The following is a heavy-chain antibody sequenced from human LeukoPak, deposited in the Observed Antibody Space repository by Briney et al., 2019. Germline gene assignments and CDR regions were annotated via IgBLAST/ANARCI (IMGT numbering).Heavy chain of an antibody. Sequence: PGGSLRLSCAASGFTFSSNPMTWVRQAPGEGLEWVSAISESGGSTYYADSVKGRFTISRDNSKTTLFLQMNSLRAEDTALYYCAKDIEVAITGHYFDLWGRGTLVAVSS. V-gene: IGHV3-23*01. D-gene: IGHD3-22*01. CDR2: ISESGGST. CDR1: GFTFSSNP. J-gene: IGHJ2*01. CDR3: AKDIEVAITGHYFDL.